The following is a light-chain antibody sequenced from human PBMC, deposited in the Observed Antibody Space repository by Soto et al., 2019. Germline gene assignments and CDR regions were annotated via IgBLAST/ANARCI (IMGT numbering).Light chain of an antibody. CDR3: ETWDSNTRV. Sequence: QPVLTQSSSASASLGSSVKLTCTLSSGHSSYIIAWHQQQPGKAPRYLMKLEGSGTYNKGSGVPHRFSGSSSGADRYLTISNVQSDDEADYFCETWDSNTRVFGGWTKLTVL. CDR1: SGHSSYI. J-gene: IGLJ2*01. CDR2: LEGSGTY. V-gene: IGLV4-60*03.